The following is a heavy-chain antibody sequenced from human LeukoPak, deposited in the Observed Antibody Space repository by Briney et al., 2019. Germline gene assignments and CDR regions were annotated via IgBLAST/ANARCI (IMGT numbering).Heavy chain of an antibody. D-gene: IGHD4-23*01. J-gene: IGHJ4*02. CDR3: AREWGTVATPAFFDY. V-gene: IGHV3-30*01. CDR1: RFTFRSYA. CDR2: ISYDGSNK. Sequence: GRPLRLSCAASRFTFRSYAMHWVRQAPGKGLEWVAVISYDGSNKYYADSGKGRFTISRDNSKNTLYLQMNSLRPDDTAIYYCAREWGTVATPAFFDYWGQGTLVTVSS.